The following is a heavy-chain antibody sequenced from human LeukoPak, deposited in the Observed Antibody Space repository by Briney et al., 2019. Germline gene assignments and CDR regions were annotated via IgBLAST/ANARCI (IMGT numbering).Heavy chain of an antibody. V-gene: IGHV4-61*02. CDR1: GGSISSGSYY. Sequence: SETLSLTCTVSGGSISSGSYYWSWIRQPAGKGLEWIGRIYTSGSTNYNPSLKSRVTVSVDTSKNQFSLKLSSVTAADTAVYYCARDQRSWYFDLWGRGTLVTVSS. J-gene: IGHJ2*01. CDR2: IYTSGST. CDR3: ARDQRSWYFDL.